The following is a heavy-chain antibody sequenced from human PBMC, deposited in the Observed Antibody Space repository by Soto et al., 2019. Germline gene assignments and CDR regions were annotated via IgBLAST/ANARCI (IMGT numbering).Heavy chain of an antibody. J-gene: IGHJ3*02. CDR2: ISAYNGNT. D-gene: IGHD2-2*01. V-gene: IGHV1-18*01. Sequence: ASVKVSCKASGYTFTSYGISWVRQAPGQGLEWMGWISAYNGNTNYAQKLQGRVTMTTDTSTSTAYMELRSLRSDDTAVYYCAIGRFRYQLPMQTDAFDIWGQGTRVTVSS. CDR1: GYTFTSYG. CDR3: AIGRFRYQLPMQTDAFDI.